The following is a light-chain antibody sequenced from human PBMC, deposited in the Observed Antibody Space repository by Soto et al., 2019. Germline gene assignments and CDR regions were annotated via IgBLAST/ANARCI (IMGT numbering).Light chain of an antibody. CDR2: DAS. Sequence: DIQMTQSPSSLSASVGDRVTITCQASQDITNYLNWYQQKPGKAPQLLIYDASNLETWVPSRFSGSGSGTDFTFTISSLQPEDIATYYCQQYDYLPLTFGGGTKVEIE. V-gene: IGKV1-33*01. J-gene: IGKJ4*01. CDR3: QQYDYLPLT. CDR1: QDITNY.